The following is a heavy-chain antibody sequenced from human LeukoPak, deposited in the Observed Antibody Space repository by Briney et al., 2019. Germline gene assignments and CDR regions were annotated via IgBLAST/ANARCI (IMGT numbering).Heavy chain of an antibody. CDR2: ISSDGTNT. V-gene: IGHV3-74*01. J-gene: IGHJ4*02. Sequence: GGSLRLSCAASGFTFSSHWMHWVRQAPGKGLVWVSRISSDGTNTNYADSVKGRFTISRDNAKNTLYLQMNSLRVEDTAVYYCARARRMERSGWNYWGQGTLVTVSS. CDR3: ARARRMERSGWNY. CDR1: GFTFSSHW. D-gene: IGHD1-1*01.